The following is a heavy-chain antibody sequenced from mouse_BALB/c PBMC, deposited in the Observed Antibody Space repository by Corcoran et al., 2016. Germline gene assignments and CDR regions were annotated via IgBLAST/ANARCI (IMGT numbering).Heavy chain of an antibody. J-gene: IGHJ2*01. CDR3: ARKYGKGIYFDY. CDR1: GFNIKDTY. Sequence: EVQLQQSGAELVQPGASVKLSCTSSGFNIKDTYMHWVKQRPEQGLEWIGRIDPANGNTKYDPKFQGKATITADTSYNTAYLQLSSLTSEDTAVYYCARKYGKGIYFDYWGQGTTLTVSS. CDR2: IDPANGNT. V-gene: IGHV14-3*02. D-gene: IGHD2-10*02.